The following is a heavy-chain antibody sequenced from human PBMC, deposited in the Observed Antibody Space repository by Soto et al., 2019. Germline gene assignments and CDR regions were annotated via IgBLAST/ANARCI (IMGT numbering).Heavy chain of an antibody. J-gene: IGHJ4*02. Sequence: EVQLVDSGGGLVQPGGSLRLSCAASGFAFSSYWVSWVRQAPGKGLEWVANINQDGSEKYYVDSVKGRFTISRDNAKNSLNLQMKSLRAEDTAGYYCATGLWCFDYWGQGALGTVSS. V-gene: IGHV3-7*01. CDR3: ATGLWCFDY. D-gene: IGHD2-21*01. CDR2: INQDGSEK. CDR1: GFAFSSYW.